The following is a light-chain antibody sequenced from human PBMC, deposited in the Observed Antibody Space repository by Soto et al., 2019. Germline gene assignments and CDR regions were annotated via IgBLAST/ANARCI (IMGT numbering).Light chain of an antibody. CDR3: QQFDASVT. CDR1: HSVSRTY. Sequence: EIVLTQSPGTLSLSPGERATLSCRASHSVSRTYLAWYQQKPGQAPRLLIYGASDRATGTPDRFSGSGSGTDFTLTISRMEPEDSAVYYCQQFDASVTLGQGTRLEIK. V-gene: IGKV3-20*01. J-gene: IGKJ5*01. CDR2: GAS.